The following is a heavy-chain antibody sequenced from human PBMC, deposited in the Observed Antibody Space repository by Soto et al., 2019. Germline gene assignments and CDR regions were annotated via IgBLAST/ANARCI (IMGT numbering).Heavy chain of an antibody. CDR1: GGSFSGYY. D-gene: IGHD2-2*02. J-gene: IGHJ4*02. CDR3: ARTIQSWTPFDY. V-gene: IGHV4-34*02. Sequence: QVQLQQWGAGLLKPSETLSLTCAVSGGSFSGYYWTWIRQPPGKGLEWIGEISHSGSTNYIPSLKSRVTISVDTSKNQFSLKLSSVTAADTAMYYCARTIQSWTPFDYWGPGTLVTVSS. CDR2: ISHSGST.